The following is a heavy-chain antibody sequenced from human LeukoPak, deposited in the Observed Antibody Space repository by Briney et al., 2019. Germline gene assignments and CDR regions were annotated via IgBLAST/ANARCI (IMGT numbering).Heavy chain of an antibody. CDR1: GGSISTYY. D-gene: IGHD1-26*01. CDR3: ARHGGSLGYFDY. J-gene: IGHJ4*02. Sequence: SETLSLTCSVSGGSISTYYWSWIRQTPGKGLEWVGYVYYSGTTNYNPSLKGRVTISSDTSKNQFSLNLRSVNVADTAIYYCARHGGSLGYFDYWGQGTLVTVSS. V-gene: IGHV4-59*08. CDR2: VYYSGTT.